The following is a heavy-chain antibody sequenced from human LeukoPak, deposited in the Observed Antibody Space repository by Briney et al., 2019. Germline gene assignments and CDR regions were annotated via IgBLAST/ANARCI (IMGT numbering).Heavy chain of an antibody. CDR2: INQAGTEK. CDR3: ARKHYFYYMDG. Sequence: PGGSLRLSCAASGFTFTSQWMSWVRQAPGKGLEWVANINQAGTEKYYVDSVKGRFTISRDNAENSLYLQMNSLRAEDTAVYYCARKHYFYYMDGWGKGTTVTVSS. V-gene: IGHV3-7*03. CDR1: GFTFTSQW. J-gene: IGHJ6*03.